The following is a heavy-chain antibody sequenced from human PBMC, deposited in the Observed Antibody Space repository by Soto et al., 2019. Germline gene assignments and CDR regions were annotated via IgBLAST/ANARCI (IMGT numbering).Heavy chain of an antibody. D-gene: IGHD2-8*01. CDR3: ARDRSTYGGGGTGEVKENWFDP. V-gene: IGHV4-59*01. Sequence: KSSETLSLTCSVSCGSISRYYWSWIRQPPGKGLEWIGYAYYSGDTGYNPSLKSRVTMAVDTSKSQVSLKLSSVTAADTAVYYCARDRSTYGGGGTGEVKENWFDPWGQGALVTVSS. CDR2: AYYSGDT. CDR1: CGSISRYY. J-gene: IGHJ5*02.